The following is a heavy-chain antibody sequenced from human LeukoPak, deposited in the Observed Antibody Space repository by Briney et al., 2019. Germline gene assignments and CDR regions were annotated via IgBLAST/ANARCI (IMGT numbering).Heavy chain of an antibody. J-gene: IGHJ4*02. CDR1: GGSFSGYY. D-gene: IGHD3-10*01. Sequence: SETLSLTCAVYGGSFSGYYWSWIRQPPGKGQEWIGEINHSGSTNYNPSLKSRVTISVDTSKNQFSLKLSSVTAADTAVYYCARASGGSGGYPFDYWGQGTLVTVSS. CDR2: INHSGST. V-gene: IGHV4-34*01. CDR3: ARASGGSGGYPFDY.